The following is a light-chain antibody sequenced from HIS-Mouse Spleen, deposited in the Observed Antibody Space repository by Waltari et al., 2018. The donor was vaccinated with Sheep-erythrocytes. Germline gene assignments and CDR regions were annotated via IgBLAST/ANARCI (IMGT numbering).Light chain of an antibody. CDR1: SSNIGRNT. V-gene: IGLV1-44*01. Sequence: QSVLTQPPSASGTPGQRVTISCSGSSSNIGRNTVNWYQQLPGTAPKLLIYSNKQRPSGVPDRFSGSNSGTSASLAISGLQSEDEADYYCATWDDSLNGWVFGGGTKLTVL. J-gene: IGLJ3*02. CDR2: SNK. CDR3: ATWDDSLNGWV.